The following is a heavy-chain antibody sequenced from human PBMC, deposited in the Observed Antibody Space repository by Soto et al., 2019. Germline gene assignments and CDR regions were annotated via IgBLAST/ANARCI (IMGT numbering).Heavy chain of an antibody. D-gene: IGHD3-22*01. CDR2: INPSGGST. Sequence: ASVKVSCKASGYTFTTYYMHWVRQAPGQGLEWMGIINPSGGSTSYAQKSQGRVTMTRDASTTTVYMDLSSLRSDDTAVYYCARDHYYDSSGYYYVRSQGRGAMDVWGQGTMVTVSS. V-gene: IGHV1-46*03. CDR3: ARDHYYDSSGYYYVRSQGRGAMDV. J-gene: IGHJ6*02. CDR1: GYTFTTYY.